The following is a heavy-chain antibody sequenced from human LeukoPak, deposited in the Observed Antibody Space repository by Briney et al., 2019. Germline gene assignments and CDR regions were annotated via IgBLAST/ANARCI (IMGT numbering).Heavy chain of an antibody. CDR2: IYNGGTT. J-gene: IGHJ4*02. Sequence: GGSLRLSCAASGVTSNYMTWVRQAPGKGLEWASVIYNGGTTYYADSVKGRFAISRDNSKSTLFVYLQMNSLRTDDTALYYCAGGGEAARSLAYWGQGALVTVSS. D-gene: IGHD6-6*01. CDR3: AGGGEAARSLAY. V-gene: IGHV3-66*02. CDR1: GVTSNY.